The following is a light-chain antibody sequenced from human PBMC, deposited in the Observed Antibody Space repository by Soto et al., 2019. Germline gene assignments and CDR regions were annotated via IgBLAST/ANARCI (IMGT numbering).Light chain of an antibody. V-gene: IGLV2-14*03. J-gene: IGLJ1*01. Sequence: QSVLTQPASVSGSPGQSITISCTGTSSDVGGYNYVSWYQSHPGEAPKLIIYDVSNRPSGVSDRFSGSKSGNTASLTISGLQAEDEADYYCSSYTSITSYVFGTGNNATVL. CDR3: SSYTSITSYV. CDR2: DVS. CDR1: SSDVGGYNY.